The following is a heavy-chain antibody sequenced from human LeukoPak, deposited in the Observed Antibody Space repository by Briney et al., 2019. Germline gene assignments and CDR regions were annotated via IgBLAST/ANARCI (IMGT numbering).Heavy chain of an antibody. CDR2: IYYSGST. J-gene: IGHJ4*02. CDR3: ARGGWLSGGFDY. Sequence: SETLSLTCTVSGYSISSGYYWGWIRQPPGKGLEWIGYIYYSGSTNYNPSLKSRVTISVDTSKNQFSLKLSSVTAADTAVYYCARGGWLSGGFDYWGQGTLVTVSS. V-gene: IGHV4-61*01. D-gene: IGHD5-12*01. CDR1: GYSISSGYY.